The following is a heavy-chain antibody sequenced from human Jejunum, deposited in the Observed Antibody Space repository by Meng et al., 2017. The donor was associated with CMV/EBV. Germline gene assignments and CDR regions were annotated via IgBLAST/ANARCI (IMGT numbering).Heavy chain of an antibody. J-gene: IGHJ4*02. V-gene: IGHV3-48*03. CDR3: ARVFDV. CDR1: GFTFSNYD. Sequence: YCAVSGFTFSNYDMNWVRQAPGKGLEWVSHIASSGSDIYYVDSVKGRFTTSRDNARNSLYLQMNSLTVEDTAVYYCARVFDVWGQGTLVTVSS. CDR2: IASSGSDI.